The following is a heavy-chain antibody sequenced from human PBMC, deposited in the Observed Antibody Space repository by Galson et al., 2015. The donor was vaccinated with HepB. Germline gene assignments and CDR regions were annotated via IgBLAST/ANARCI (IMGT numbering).Heavy chain of an antibody. CDR3: ARDRGDYGDGNWFDP. V-gene: IGHV3-7*01. J-gene: IGHJ5*02. Sequence: SLRLSCAASGFTFTRHWMSWVRQAPGKGLEWVANINEDGSEENYVDSVKGRFTISRDNAKNSLFLQMNSLRADDTAIYYCARDRGDYGDGNWFDPWGQGTLVSVSS. CDR2: INEDGSEE. CDR1: GFTFTRHW. D-gene: IGHD4-17*01.